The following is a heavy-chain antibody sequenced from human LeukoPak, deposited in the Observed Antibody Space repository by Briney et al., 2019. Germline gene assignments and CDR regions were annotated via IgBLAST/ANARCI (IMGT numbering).Heavy chain of an antibody. CDR2: ISGSGSSM. V-gene: IGHV3-11*01. Sequence: GGSLRLSCAASGFSFSESYMSWIRQTPGRGLEWVAYISGSGSSMYYADAVKGRFTISRDNARNSLYLYMSSLRADDTAVFYCARGKRQFDYWGQGTLVTVSS. CDR3: ARGKRQFDY. J-gene: IGHJ4*02. CDR1: GFSFSESY.